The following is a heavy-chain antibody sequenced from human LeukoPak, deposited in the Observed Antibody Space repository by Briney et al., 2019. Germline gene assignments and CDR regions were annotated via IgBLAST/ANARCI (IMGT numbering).Heavy chain of an antibody. Sequence: PGGSLRLSCAASGFTFSSYSMNWVRQAPGKGLEWVSSISSSSSYIYYADSVKGRFTISRDNAKNSLYLQMNSLRAEDTAVYYCAKGYDFWSGGIDYWGQRTLVTVSS. CDR2: ISSSSSYI. CDR3: AKGYDFWSGGIDY. CDR1: GFTFSSYS. J-gene: IGHJ4*02. D-gene: IGHD3-3*01. V-gene: IGHV3-21*01.